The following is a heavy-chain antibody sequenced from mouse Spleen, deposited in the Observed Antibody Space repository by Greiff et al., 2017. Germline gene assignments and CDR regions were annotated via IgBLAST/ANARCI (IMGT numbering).Heavy chain of an antibody. CDR2: INPYNGGT. Sequence: EVQLQQSGPVLVKPGASVKMSCKASGYTFTDYYMNWVKQSHGKSLEWIGVINPYNGGTSHNQKFKGKATLTVDKSSSTAYMELNSLTSEDSAVYYCARKGGTTVVFDYWGQGTTLTVSS. J-gene: IGHJ2*01. CDR3: ARKGGTTVVFDY. V-gene: IGHV1-19*01. CDR1: GYTFTDYY. D-gene: IGHD1-1*01.